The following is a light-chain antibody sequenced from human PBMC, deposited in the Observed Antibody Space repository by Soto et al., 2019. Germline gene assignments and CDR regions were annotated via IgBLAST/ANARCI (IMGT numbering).Light chain of an antibody. CDR2: EVS. Sequence: QSALTQPPSASGSPGQSVSISCTGTSSDVGAYNYVSWYQQHPGKAPKLIIYEVSKRPSGVPDRFSGSKSGNAASLTVSGLQADDEADYYCSSYSGISNYVFGTVTMVTVL. J-gene: IGLJ1*01. CDR1: SSDVGAYNY. CDR3: SSYSGISNYV. V-gene: IGLV2-8*01.